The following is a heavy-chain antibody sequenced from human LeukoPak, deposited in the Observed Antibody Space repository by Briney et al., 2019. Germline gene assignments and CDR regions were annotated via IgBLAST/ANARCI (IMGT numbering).Heavy chain of an antibody. Sequence: GASVKVSCKASGYTFTGYYMHWVRQAPGQGLEWMGWINPNSGGTNYAQKFQGRVTMTRDTSISTAYMELSRLRSDDTAVYYCARDWGVTMVRGVIHYMDVWGKGTTVTISS. D-gene: IGHD3-10*01. CDR3: ARDWGVTMVRGVIHYMDV. V-gene: IGHV1-2*02. CDR2: INPNSGGT. J-gene: IGHJ6*03. CDR1: GYTFTGYY.